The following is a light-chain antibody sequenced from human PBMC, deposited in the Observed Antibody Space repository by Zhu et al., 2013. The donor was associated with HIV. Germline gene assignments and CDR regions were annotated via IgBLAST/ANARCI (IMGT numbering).Light chain of an antibody. Sequence: SSELTQDPAVSVALGQTVRITCQGDSLRSYYASWYQQKPGQAPVLVIYGKNNRPSGIPDRFSGSKSDTSATLGITGLQTGDQGDYYCGTWDSSLSAWVFGGGTKLTVL. CDR3: GTWDSSLSAWV. J-gene: IGLJ3*02. CDR1: SLRSYY. CDR2: GKN. V-gene: IGLV3-19*01.